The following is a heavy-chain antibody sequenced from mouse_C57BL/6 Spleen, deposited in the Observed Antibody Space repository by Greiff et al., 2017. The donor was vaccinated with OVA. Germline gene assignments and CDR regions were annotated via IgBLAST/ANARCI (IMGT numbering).Heavy chain of an antibody. CDR3: ARGEGGYGGAWFAY. D-gene: IGHD2-2*01. Sequence: EVKLQESGPGLVKPSQSLSLTCSVTGYSITSGYYWNWIRQFPGNKLEWMGYISYDGSNNYNPSLKNRISITRDTSKNQFFLKLNSVTTEDTATYYCARGEGGYGGAWFAYWGQGTLVTVSA. CDR2: ISYDGSN. J-gene: IGHJ3*01. CDR1: GYSITSGYY. V-gene: IGHV3-6*01.